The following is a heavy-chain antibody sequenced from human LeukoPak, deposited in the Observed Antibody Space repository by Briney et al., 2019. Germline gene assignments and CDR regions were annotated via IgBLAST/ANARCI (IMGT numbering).Heavy chain of an antibody. D-gene: IGHD3-22*01. V-gene: IGHV3-33*01. CDR1: GFTFSSYG. Sequence: LGGSLRLSCAASGFTFSSYGMHWVRQAPGKGLEWVAVIWYDGSNKYYADSVKGRFTISRDNSKNTLYLQMNSLRAEDTAVYYCARDHYDSSGYPHYWGQGTLVTVSS. CDR2: IWYDGSNK. CDR3: ARDHYDSSGYPHY. J-gene: IGHJ4*02.